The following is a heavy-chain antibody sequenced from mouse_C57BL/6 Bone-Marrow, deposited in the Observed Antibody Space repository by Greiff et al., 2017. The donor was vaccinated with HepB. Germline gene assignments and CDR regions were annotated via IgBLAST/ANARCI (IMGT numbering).Heavy chain of an antibody. V-gene: IGHV1-64*01. Sequence: QVQLQQPGAELVKPGASVKLSCKASGYTFTSYWMHWVKQRPGQGLEWIGMIHPNSGSTNYNEKFKSKATLTVDKSSSTAYMQLSSLTSEDSAVYYCARSGYDYGRDFDYWGQGTTLTVSS. D-gene: IGHD2-4*01. CDR1: GYTFTSYW. J-gene: IGHJ2*01. CDR2: IHPNSGST. CDR3: ARSGYDYGRDFDY.